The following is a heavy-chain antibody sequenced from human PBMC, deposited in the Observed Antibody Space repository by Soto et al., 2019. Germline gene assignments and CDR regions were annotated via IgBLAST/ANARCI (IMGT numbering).Heavy chain of an antibody. Sequence: GESLKISCKGSGYSFTSYWIGWVRQMPGKGLEWMGIIYPGDSDTRYSPSFQGQVTISADKSISTAYLQWSNLKASDTAMYYCARHNLPSSGSYYYYYGMDVWGQGTTVTVSS. D-gene: IGHD1-26*01. J-gene: IGHJ6*02. CDR3: ARHNLPSSGSYYYYYGMDV. CDR1: GYSFTSYW. CDR2: IYPGDSDT. V-gene: IGHV5-51*01.